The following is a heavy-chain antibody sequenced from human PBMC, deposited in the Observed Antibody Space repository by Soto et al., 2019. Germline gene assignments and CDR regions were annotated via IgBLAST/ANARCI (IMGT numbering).Heavy chain of an antibody. J-gene: IGHJ4*02. CDR1: GGSFSGYY. V-gene: IGHV4-34*01. D-gene: IGHD1-26*01. Sequence: QVQLQQWGAGLLKPSETLSLTCAVYGGSFSGYYWSWIRQPPGKGLEWIGEINHSGSTNYNPSLKSRVTISVDTSKNQFSLKLSSVTAADTAVYYYARGRSGSYSNWGQGTLVTVSS. CDR2: INHSGST. CDR3: ARGRSGSYSN.